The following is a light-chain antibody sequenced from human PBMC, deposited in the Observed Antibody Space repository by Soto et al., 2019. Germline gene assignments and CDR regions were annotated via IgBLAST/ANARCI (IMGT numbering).Light chain of an antibody. Sequence: QSALSQPPSASGTPGQRVTISCSGSRYNIGSNLVYWHQQLPGTAPKLLIYSSSQRPSGVPDRFSGSKSGTSASLVISGLRSEDEADYYCAVWDDSLSGLVFGGGTKLTVL. CDR3: AVWDDSLSGLV. CDR1: RYNIGSNL. V-gene: IGLV1-47*02. J-gene: IGLJ2*01. CDR2: SSS.